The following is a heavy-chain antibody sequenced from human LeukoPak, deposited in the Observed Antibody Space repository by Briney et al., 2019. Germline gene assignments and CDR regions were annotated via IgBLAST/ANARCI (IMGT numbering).Heavy chain of an antibody. V-gene: IGHV3-21*01. J-gene: IGHJ5*02. Sequence: EWVSSISSSSSYIYYAASVKGLFTISRDNAKNSLYLQMNSLRAEDTAVYYCASLRADWFDPWGQGTLVTVSS. CDR3: ASLRADWFDP. CDR2: ISSSSSYI. D-gene: IGHD3-16*01.